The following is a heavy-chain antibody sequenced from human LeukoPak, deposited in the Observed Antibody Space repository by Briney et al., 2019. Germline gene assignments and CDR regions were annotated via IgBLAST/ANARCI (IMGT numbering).Heavy chain of an antibody. V-gene: IGHV3-30*02. CDR2: IRYDGSNK. D-gene: IGHD6-19*01. CDR3: ARAQWLVFLPYY. Sequence: GGSLRLSCAASGFTFSSYGMHWVRQAPGKGLEWVAFIRYDGSNKYYADSVKGRFTISRDNSKNTLYLQMNSLRAEDTAVYYCARAQWLVFLPYYWGQGTLVTVSS. J-gene: IGHJ4*02. CDR1: GFTFSSYG.